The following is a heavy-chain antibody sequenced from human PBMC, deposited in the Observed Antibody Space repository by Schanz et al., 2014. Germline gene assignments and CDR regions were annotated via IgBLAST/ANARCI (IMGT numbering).Heavy chain of an antibody. D-gene: IGHD5-18*01. CDR1: GFTFETFW. CDR3: ARDGYRNGRPFDH. J-gene: IGHJ4*02. CDR2: ISHNSHYT. Sequence: VQLVESGGGLLQPGGSLRLSCAASGFTFETFWMSWLRQAPGKGLEWVSYISHNSHYTNYADSVKGRFTISRDTAENSVYLQMNSLRAEDTAVYYCARDGYRNGRPFDHWGRGTRVTVSA. V-gene: IGHV3-11*06.